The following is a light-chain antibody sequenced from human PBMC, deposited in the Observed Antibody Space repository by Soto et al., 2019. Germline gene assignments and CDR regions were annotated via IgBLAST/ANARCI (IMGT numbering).Light chain of an antibody. CDR1: LGIGKF. V-gene: IGKV1-27*01. Sequence: TQMTQSPSSLSASVGDSVTITCRARLGIGKFLAWYQQRPGKVPKLLIYGASTLQSGVPPRFSGRGSVRNFTLNISSLQAENGATYYRQQYNSFPLTVAQGTKVEL. CDR3: QQYNSFPLT. CDR2: GAS. J-gene: IGKJ1*01.